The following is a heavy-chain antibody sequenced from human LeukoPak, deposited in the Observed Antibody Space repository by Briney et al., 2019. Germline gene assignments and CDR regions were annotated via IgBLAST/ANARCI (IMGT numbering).Heavy chain of an antibody. V-gene: IGHV4-59*01. J-gene: IGHJ4*02. Sequence: PSETLSLTFTVSGASISSYYWSWIRQPPWKGLEWIGYIHYSGSTNYNSSLKSRVTISLDTSKNQFSLKLRSVTAADTAVYYCASIPAAIGFFGELYPFHYWGQGTLVTVSS. CDR2: IHYSGST. CDR3: ASIPAAIGFFGELYPFHY. D-gene: IGHD3-10*01. CDR1: GASISSYY.